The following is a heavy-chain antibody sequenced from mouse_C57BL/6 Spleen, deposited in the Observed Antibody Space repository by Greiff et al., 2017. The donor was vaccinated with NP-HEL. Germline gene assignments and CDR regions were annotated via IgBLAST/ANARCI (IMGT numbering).Heavy chain of an antibody. CDR2: INPSSGYT. CDR1: GYTFTSYW. Sequence: VQLQESGAELAKPGASVKLSCKASGYTFTSYWMHWVKQRPGQGLEWIGYINPSSGYTKYNQKFKDKATLTGDKSSSTAYMQLSSLTYEDSAVYYCANGDGYFLAYWGQGTLVTVSA. J-gene: IGHJ3*01. CDR3: ANGDGYFLAY. V-gene: IGHV1-7*01. D-gene: IGHD2-3*01.